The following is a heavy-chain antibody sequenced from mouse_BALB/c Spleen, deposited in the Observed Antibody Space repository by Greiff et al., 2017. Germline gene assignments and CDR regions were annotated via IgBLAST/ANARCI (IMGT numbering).Heavy chain of an antibody. V-gene: IGHV3-2*02. D-gene: IGHD2-3*01. CDR3: ARRNDGYLYYAMDY. Sequence: EVKLQESGPGLVKPSQSLSLTCTVTGYSITSDYAWNWIRQFPGNKLEWMGYISYSGSTSYNPSLKSRISITRDTSKNQFFLQLNSVTTEDTATYYCARRNDGYLYYAMDYWGQGTSVTVSS. CDR1: GYSITSDYA. CDR2: ISYSGST. J-gene: IGHJ4*01.